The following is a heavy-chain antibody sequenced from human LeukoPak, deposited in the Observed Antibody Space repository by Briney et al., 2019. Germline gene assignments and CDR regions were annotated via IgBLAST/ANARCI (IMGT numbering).Heavy chain of an antibody. CDR1: GFTFSSYA. D-gene: IGHD1-26*01. J-gene: IGHJ4*02. V-gene: IGHV3-23*01. Sequence: GGSLRLSCAASGFTFSSYAMSWVRQAPGKGQEWVSGISGGGGSTYYADSVKGRFTISRDNSKNTLYLQMNSLRAEDTAVYYCARDWEGIFDYWGQGTLVTVSS. CDR2: ISGGGGST. CDR3: ARDWEGIFDY.